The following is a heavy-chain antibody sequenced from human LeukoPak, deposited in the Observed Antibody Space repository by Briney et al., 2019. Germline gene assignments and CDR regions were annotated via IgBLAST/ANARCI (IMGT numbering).Heavy chain of an antibody. J-gene: IGHJ3*02. CDR1: GGSISSSNW. D-gene: IGHD1-26*01. V-gene: IGHV4-61*01. Sequence: PSGTLSLTCAVSGGSISSSNWWSWIRQPPGKGLEWIGYIYYSGSTNYNPSLKSRVTISVDTSKNQFSLKLSSVTAADTAVYYCARENSGSYFDTVDAFDIWGQGTMVTVSS. CDR2: IYYSGST. CDR3: ARENSGSYFDTVDAFDI.